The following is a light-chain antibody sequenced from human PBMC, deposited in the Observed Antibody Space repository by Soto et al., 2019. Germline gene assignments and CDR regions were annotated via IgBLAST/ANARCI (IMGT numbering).Light chain of an antibody. CDR1: SSDVGSYNL. Sequence: QSALTQPASVSGSPGQSITISRTGTSSDVGSYNLVSWYQQHPGKAPKLMIYEGSRRPSGVSNRFSGCKSGNTASLTISGLQAEGEADYYCCSYAGSSPWVFGGGTKLTVL. V-gene: IGLV2-23*01. J-gene: IGLJ3*02. CDR2: EGS. CDR3: CSYAGSSPWV.